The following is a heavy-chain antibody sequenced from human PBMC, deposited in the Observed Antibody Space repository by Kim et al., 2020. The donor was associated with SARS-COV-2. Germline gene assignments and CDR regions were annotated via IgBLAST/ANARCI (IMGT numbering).Heavy chain of an antibody. J-gene: IGHJ6*02. Sequence: ASVKVSCKASGYSFTGHYVHWVRQAPGQGLEWLGWINPNTGATKYAQKFQDTVTMTRDTSITTLYLELTRLRSDDTAIYYCAKDRDFWNGLDVWGQGTTVTVSS. CDR3: AKDRDFWNGLDV. V-gene: IGHV1-2*02. CDR2: INPNTGAT. D-gene: IGHD3-3*01. CDR1: GYSFTGHY.